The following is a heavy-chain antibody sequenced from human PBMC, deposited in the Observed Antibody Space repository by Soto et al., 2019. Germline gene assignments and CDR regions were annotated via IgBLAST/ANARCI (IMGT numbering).Heavy chain of an antibody. CDR1: GFIFSDYY. CDR2: ISNSGNTI. CDR3: ARGPSDFWSGYYFDF. J-gene: IGHJ4*02. V-gene: IGHV3-11*01. Sequence: QVQLEESGGTLVKPGGSLRISCAGSGFIFSDYYMTWIRQAPGKGPDWVSYISNSGNTIHYSDSVKGRFTISRDNAKNSLYLQMNSLRAEDTAVYHCARGPSDFWSGYYFDFWGQGTLVTVSS. D-gene: IGHD3-3*01.